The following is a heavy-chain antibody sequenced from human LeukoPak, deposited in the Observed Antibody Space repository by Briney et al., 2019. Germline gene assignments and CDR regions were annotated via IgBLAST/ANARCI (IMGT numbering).Heavy chain of an antibody. V-gene: IGHV1-2*02. D-gene: IGHD3-10*01. CDR1: GYTFTDYY. CDR3: ARSYYGFGNWFDP. CDR2: INPNSGGT. J-gene: IGHJ5*02. Sequence: ASVKVSCKASGYTFTDYYLHWVRQAPGQGLEWMGWINPNSGGTNYAQKFQGRVTLTTDTSISTAYMEVGRLRSDDTAVYYCARSYYGFGNWFDPWGQGTLVTVSS.